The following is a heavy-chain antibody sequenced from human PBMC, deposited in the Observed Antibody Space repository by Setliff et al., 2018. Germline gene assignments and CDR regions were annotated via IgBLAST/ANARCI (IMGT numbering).Heavy chain of an antibody. V-gene: IGHV3-9*01. Sequence: PGGSLRLSCAASGFTFDDYAMHWVRQAPGKGLEWVSGISWNSGSIGYVDSVKGRFTISRDNAKNSLFLQMTSLRTEDTGVYYCARDWFGESNWGQGTLVTVSS. J-gene: IGHJ4*02. CDR2: ISWNSGSI. D-gene: IGHD3-10*01. CDR3: ARDWFGESN. CDR1: GFTFDDYA.